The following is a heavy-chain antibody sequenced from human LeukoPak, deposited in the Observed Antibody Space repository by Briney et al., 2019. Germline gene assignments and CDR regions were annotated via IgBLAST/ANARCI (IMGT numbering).Heavy chain of an antibody. V-gene: IGHV1-69*05. D-gene: IGHD4-17*01. CDR1: GGTFSSYA. Sequence: SVKVSCKASGGTFSSYAISWVRQAPGQGLEWMGRIIPIFGTANYAQKFQGRVTITTDESTSTAYMELSSLRFEDTAVYYCARDPYGDYSFSNRFDPWGQGTLVTVSS. J-gene: IGHJ5*02. CDR2: IIPIFGTA. CDR3: ARDPYGDYSFSNRFDP.